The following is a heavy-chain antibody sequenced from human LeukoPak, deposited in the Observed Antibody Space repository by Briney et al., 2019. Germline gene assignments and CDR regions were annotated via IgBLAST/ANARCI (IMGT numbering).Heavy chain of an antibody. CDR3: ARGFYIYHGGTFLFQH. J-gene: IGHJ1*01. CDR1: GGSISSSSYY. V-gene: IGHV4-39*07. CDR2: IYYSGST. D-gene: IGHD4-23*01. Sequence: PSETLSLTCTVSGGSISSSSYYWGWIRQPPGTGLEWIGSIYYSGSTYYNPSLKSRVTISVDTSKNQFSLKLSSVTAADTAVYYCARGFYIYHGGTFLFQHWGQGTLVTVSS.